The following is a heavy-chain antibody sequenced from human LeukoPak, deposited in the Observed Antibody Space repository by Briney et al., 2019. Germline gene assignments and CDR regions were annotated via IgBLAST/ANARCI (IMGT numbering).Heavy chain of an antibody. Sequence: PGRSLRLSCAASGFTFSSYGMHWVRQAPGKGLEWVAVIWYDGSNKYYADSVKGRFTISRDNSKNTLYLQMNSLRAEDTAVYYCARVTGISQLFDYWGQGTLVTVSS. CDR2: IWYDGSNK. J-gene: IGHJ4*02. CDR3: ARVTGISQLFDY. V-gene: IGHV3-33*01. CDR1: GFTFSSYG. D-gene: IGHD3-3*02.